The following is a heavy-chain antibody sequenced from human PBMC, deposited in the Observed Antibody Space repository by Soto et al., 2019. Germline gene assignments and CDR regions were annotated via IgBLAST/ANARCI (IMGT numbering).Heavy chain of an antibody. CDR3: AKGGVGYYYGMDV. CDR1: RFTFSSYS. CDR2: ISSSSSTI. J-gene: IGHJ6*02. V-gene: IGHV3-48*01. Sequence: PGGSLRLSCAASRFTFSSYSMNWVRQAPGKGLEWVSYISSSSSTIYYADSVKGRFTISRDNAKNSLYLQMNSLRAEDTAVYYCAKGGVGYYYGMDVWGQGTTVTVS. D-gene: IGHD2-8*02.